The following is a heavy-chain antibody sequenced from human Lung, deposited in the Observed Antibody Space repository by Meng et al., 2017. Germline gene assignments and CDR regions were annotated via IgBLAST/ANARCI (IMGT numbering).Heavy chain of an antibody. J-gene: IGHJ4*02. Sequence: QVQLMQSGPEVKKPGASGKVSCKASGYTFAAYWIQWVRQAPGQGLEWMGRIDPKSDNIHYAQKFQGRVTMTRDTSISTAYMELSGLRSDDTAVYYCARDEDISAAGYLLGDFWGQGTLVTVSS. CDR2: IDPKSDNI. V-gene: IGHV1-2*06. D-gene: IGHD6-13*01. CDR3: ARDEDISAAGYLLGDF. CDR1: GYTFAAYW.